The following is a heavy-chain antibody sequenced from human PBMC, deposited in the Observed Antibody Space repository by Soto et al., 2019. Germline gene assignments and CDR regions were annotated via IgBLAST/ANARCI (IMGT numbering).Heavy chain of an antibody. D-gene: IGHD1-1*01. CDR1: GFTFSNAW. CDR2: IKSKTDGGTT. Sequence: SGGSLRLSCAASGFTFSNAWMNWVRQAPGKGLEWVGRIKSKTDGGTTDCAAPVKGRFTISRDDSKNTLYLQMNSLKTEDTAVYYCTTDQRSTSKRVQIRAVWGQGTMVTVSS. CDR3: TTDQRSTSKRVQIRAV. J-gene: IGHJ3*01. V-gene: IGHV3-15*07.